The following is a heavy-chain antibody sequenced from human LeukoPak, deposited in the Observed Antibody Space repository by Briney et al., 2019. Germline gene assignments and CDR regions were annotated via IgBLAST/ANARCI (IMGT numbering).Heavy chain of an antibody. CDR3: AAQSARPQYYFDY. Sequence: PGGSLRLSCAASGFTFTSYAMHWVRQAPGKGLEWVSAISGSGGSTYYADSVKGRFTISRDNSKDTLYLQMNSLRAEDTAVYYCAAQSARPQYYFDYWGQGTLVTVSS. CDR1: GFTFTSYA. CDR2: ISGSGGST. D-gene: IGHD6-6*01. J-gene: IGHJ4*02. V-gene: IGHV3-23*01.